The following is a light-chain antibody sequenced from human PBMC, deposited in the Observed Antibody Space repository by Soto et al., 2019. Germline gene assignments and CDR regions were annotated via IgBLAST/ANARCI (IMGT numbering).Light chain of an antibody. Sequence: QSALTQPPSVSGYPGQSVNISCTGTKNDIGVYHGVSWYQHHPRKAPRLIIYEVVQRPSGVSDRFSVSKYGKTASLTVSGLQDAEEADYFCKSYAGSNTGVCGSGTKVTVL. CDR3: KSYAGSNTGV. V-gene: IGLV2-8*01. CDR2: EVV. J-gene: IGLJ1*01. CDR1: KNDIGVYHG.